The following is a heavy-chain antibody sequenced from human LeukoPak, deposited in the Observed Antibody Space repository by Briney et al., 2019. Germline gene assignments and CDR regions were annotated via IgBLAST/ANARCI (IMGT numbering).Heavy chain of an antibody. CDR3: AKEVYSGSYYGSRASGFDY. V-gene: IGHV3-30*02. CDR1: GFTFSNSG. CDR2: IGHDGNNE. J-gene: IGHJ4*02. D-gene: IGHD1-26*01. Sequence: GGSLRLSCTASGFTFSNSGMHWVRQAPGKGLEWVTFIGHDGNNEQYAESVKGRFAISRDQSRTTVYLQMNSLRTEDTAFYYCAKEVYSGSYYGSRASGFDYWGQGTLVTVSS.